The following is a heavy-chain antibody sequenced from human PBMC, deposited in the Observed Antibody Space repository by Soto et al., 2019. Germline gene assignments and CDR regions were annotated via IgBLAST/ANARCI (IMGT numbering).Heavy chain of an antibody. Sequence: QLQLQESGPGLVKPSETLSLTCTVPGGSIISSSYYWGWIRQPPGKGLEWMGSVYYSGNTNYNPSLQRRLPISVDTSKCQRSLTLSSVTASDTVVYYCAGKTKAARHRDYWGQGTLVTVSS. V-gene: IGHV4-39*01. CDR1: GGSIISSSYY. CDR2: VYYSGNT. J-gene: IGHJ4*02. CDR3: AGKTKAARHRDY. D-gene: IGHD6-6*01.